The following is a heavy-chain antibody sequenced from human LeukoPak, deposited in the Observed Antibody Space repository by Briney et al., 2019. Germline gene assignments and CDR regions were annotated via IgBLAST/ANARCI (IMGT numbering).Heavy chain of an antibody. D-gene: IGHD3-22*01. CDR2: INSDGSAT. Sequence: PGGSLRLSCAASGFTFGSPWMHWVRQAPGKGLVWVSRINSDGSATAYADSVKGRFTISRDNAENTLYLQMNSLRAEDTAVYYCARVAYYYDSSGYLSYWGQGTLVTVSS. CDR3: ARVAYYYDSSGYLSY. J-gene: IGHJ4*02. V-gene: IGHV3-74*01. CDR1: GFTFGSPW.